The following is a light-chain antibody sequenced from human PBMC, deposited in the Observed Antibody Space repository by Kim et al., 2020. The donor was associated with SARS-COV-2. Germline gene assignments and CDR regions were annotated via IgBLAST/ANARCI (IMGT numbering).Light chain of an antibody. J-gene: IGKJ4*01. V-gene: IGKV4-1*01. CDR1: QSVLYNSDNKNY. CDR3: QQYYTNSLT. CDR2: WAS. Sequence: DIVMTQSPDSLAVSLGERATINCKSSQSVLYNSDNKNYLAWYQQSPGQPPRLLIYWASTRESGVPDRFSGSGSGSAFTLTISSLQAEDVGVYNCQQYYTNSLTFCGGTKVGIK.